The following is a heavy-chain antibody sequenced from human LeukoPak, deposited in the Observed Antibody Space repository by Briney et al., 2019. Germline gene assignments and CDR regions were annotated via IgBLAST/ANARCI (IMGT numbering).Heavy chain of an antibody. V-gene: IGHV4-4*07. CDR1: GGSISSYY. CDR2: IYTGGST. J-gene: IGHJ4*02. D-gene: IGHD1-14*01. CDR3: ARVYNGGDFDY. Sequence: PSQTLSLTCTVSGGSISSYYWSWIRQPAGKGLEWIGRIYTGGSTNYNPSLKSRVTMSVDTSKNQFSLKLSSVTAADTAVYYRARVYNGGDFDYWGQGTLVTVSS.